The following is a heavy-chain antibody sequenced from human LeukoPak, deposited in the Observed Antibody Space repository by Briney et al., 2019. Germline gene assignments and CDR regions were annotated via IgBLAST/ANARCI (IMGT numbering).Heavy chain of an antibody. CDR1: GFTFSSYA. D-gene: IGHD3-9*01. V-gene: IGHV3-30-3*01. Sequence: GGSLRLSCAASGFTFSSYAMHWVRQAPGKGLEWVAVISYDGSNKYYADSVKGRFTISRDNSKNTLYLQMNSLRAEDTAVYYCARAPDYDILTGYFPRDYWGQGTLVTVSS. J-gene: IGHJ4*02. CDR3: ARAPDYDILTGYFPRDY. CDR2: ISYDGSNK.